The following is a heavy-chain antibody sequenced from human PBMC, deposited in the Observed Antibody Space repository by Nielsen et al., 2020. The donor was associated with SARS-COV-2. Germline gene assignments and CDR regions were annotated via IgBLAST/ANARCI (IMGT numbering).Heavy chain of an antibody. V-gene: IGHV7-4-1*02. Sequence: ASVKVSCKASGFTFTSSAMQWVRQAPGQGLEWMGWINTNTGNPTYAQGFTGRFVFSLDTSVSTACLQISSLKAEDTAVYYCARGGDIVLMVYAIYYYYGMDVWGQGTTVTVSS. CDR2: INTNTGNP. CDR3: ARGGDIVLMVYAIYYYYGMDV. CDR1: GFTFTSSA. J-gene: IGHJ6*02. D-gene: IGHD2-8*01.